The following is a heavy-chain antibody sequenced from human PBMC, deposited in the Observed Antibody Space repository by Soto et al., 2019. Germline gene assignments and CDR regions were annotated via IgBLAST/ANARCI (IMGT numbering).Heavy chain of an antibody. V-gene: IGHV3-23*01. CDR2: ISGTGGST. CDR3: AKDRLGGNFDY. Sequence: EVQLLDSGGGLVQPGGSLRLSCAASGLTFNNNAMNWVRQAPGKGLEWVATISGTGGSTYYADSVKGRFTISRDNSKNTLYLQMNSLRVEDTAVYYCAKDRLGGNFDYWGQGTQVTVSS. CDR1: GLTFNNNA. J-gene: IGHJ4*02.